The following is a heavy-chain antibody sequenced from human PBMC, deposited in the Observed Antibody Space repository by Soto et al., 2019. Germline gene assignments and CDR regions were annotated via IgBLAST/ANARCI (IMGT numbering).Heavy chain of an antibody. Sequence: EAQLVESGGGLVQPGGSLRLSCAASGFTFSNYEMHWVRQAPGKGLEYVSGISNNGAHTDYAKSVKGRFTIFRDNYGHTLFFKRGSLRDEDMASYYCGGRGYGSRGPNVYLGFWGNGTTVTVSS. V-gene: IGHV3-64*01. CDR1: GFTFSNYE. CDR2: ISNNGAHT. CDR3: GGRGYGSRGPNVYLGF. D-gene: IGHD6-13*01. J-gene: IGHJ6*03.